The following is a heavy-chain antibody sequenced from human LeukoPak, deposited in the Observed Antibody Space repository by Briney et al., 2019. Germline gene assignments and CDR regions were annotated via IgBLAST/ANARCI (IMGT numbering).Heavy chain of an antibody. J-gene: IGHJ6*02. CDR2: INHSGST. Sequence: SETLSLTCADYGGSFSGYYWSWIRQPPGKGLEWIGEINHSGSTNYNPSLKSRVTISVDTSKNQFSLKLSSVTAADTAVYYCASTTVKYYYYCYGMDVWGQGTTVTVSS. CDR1: GGSFSGYY. V-gene: IGHV4-34*01. D-gene: IGHD4-17*01. CDR3: ASTTVKYYYYCYGMDV.